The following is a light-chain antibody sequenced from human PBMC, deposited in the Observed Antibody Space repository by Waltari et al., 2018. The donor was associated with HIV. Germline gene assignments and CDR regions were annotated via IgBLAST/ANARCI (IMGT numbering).Light chain of an antibody. V-gene: IGLV3-10*01. J-gene: IGLJ3*02. CDR3: YSTDSSGNHRV. Sequence: SYELTQPPSVSVSPGQTARITCSGDAVPKQSAYWYQQKSGQAPVLVIYEDSKRPSGIPERFSGSSSGTMATLTISGAQVEDEADYYCYSTDSSGNHRVFGGGTKLTVL. CDR2: EDS. CDR1: AVPKQS.